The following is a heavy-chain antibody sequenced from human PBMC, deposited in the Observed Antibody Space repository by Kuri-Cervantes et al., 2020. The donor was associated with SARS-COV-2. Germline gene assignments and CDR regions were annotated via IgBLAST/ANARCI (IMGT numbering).Heavy chain of an antibody. D-gene: IGHD5-18*01. CDR1: GFTFSSYE. CDR3: AKNLYAMDHRERAFDI. J-gene: IGHJ3*02. V-gene: IGHV3-48*03. CDR2: ISSSGSTI. Sequence: GGSLRLSCAASGFTFSSYEMNWVRQAPGKELEWVSYISSSGSTIYYADSVKGRFTISRDNAKNSLYLQMNSLRAEDTALYYCAKNLYAMDHRERAFDIWGQGTMVTVSS.